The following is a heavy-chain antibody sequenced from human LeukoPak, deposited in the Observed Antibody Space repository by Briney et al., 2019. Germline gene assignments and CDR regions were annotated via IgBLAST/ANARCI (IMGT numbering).Heavy chain of an antibody. CDR2: INWNGDST. J-gene: IGHJ4*02. V-gene: IGHV3-20*04. D-gene: IGHD3-10*01. CDR1: GFTFDDYG. CDR3: ARAMVRETFDY. Sequence: GGSLRLSCAASGFTFDDYGMSWVRQAPGKGLEWVSGINWNGDSTNYADSVKGRVTVSRDNAKSLLYLQMHNLRHDDTAVYYCARAMVRETFDYWGQGTLVTVSS.